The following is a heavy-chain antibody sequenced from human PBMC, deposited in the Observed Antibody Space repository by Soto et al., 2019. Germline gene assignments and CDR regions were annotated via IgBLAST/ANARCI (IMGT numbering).Heavy chain of an antibody. J-gene: IGHJ5*02. D-gene: IGHD5-12*01. CDR1: GGSISSGGYY. CDR3: AREEGGGYDHRWFDP. V-gene: IGHV4-31*03. CDR2: IYYSGTT. Sequence: QVQLQEPGPGLVKPSQTLSLTCTVSGGSISSGGYYWSWIRQHPGKGLEWIGYIYYSGTTYYNPSLKSRVTIAVDTSKNQFSLKLSSVTAADTAVYYCAREEGGGYDHRWFDPWGQGTLVIVSS.